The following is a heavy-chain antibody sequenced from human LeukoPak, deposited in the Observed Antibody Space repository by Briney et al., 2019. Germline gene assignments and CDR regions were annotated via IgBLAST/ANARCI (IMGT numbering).Heavy chain of an antibody. V-gene: IGHV4-31*03. J-gene: IGHJ4*02. CDR2: IYYSGST. CDR3: ARALRYCSSTSCYSRIDY. D-gene: IGHD2-2*01. Sequence: SETLSLTCTVSGGSISSGGYYWSWIRQHPGKGLEWIGYIYYSGSTYYNPSLKSRVTISVDTSKTQFSLKLSSVTAADTAVYYCARALRYCSSTSCYSRIDYWGQGTLVTVSS. CDR1: GGSISSGGYY.